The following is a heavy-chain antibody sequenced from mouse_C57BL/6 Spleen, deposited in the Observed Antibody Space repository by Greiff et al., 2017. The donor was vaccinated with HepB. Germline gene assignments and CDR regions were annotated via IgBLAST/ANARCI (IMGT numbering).Heavy chain of an antibody. Sequence: EVKLMESGGGLVKPGGSLKLSCAASGFTFSDYGMHWVRQAPEKGLEWVAYISSGSSTIYYADTVKGRFTISRDNAKNTLFLQMTSLRSEDTAMYYCASGYEMDYWGQGTSVTVSS. CDR2: ISSGSSTI. CDR3: ASGYEMDY. J-gene: IGHJ4*01. D-gene: IGHD2-2*01. CDR1: GFTFSDYG. V-gene: IGHV5-17*01.